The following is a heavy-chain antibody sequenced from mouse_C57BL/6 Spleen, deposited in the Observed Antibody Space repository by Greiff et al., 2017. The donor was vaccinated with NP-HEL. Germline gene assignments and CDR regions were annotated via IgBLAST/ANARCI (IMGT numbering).Heavy chain of an antibody. CDR1: GYAFSSSW. V-gene: IGHV1-82*01. CDR2: IYPGDGDT. J-gene: IGHJ2*01. CDR3: ARELPDY. D-gene: IGHD1-1*01. Sequence: VKLMESGPELVKPGASVKISCKASGYAFSSSWMNWVKQRPGKGLEWIGRIYPGDGDTNYNGKFKGKATLTADKSSSTAYMQLSSLTSEDSAVYFCARELPDYWGQGTTLTVSS.